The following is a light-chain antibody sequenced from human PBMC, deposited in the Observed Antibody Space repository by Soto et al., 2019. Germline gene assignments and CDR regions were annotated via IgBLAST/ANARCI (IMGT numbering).Light chain of an antibody. J-gene: IGKJ2*01. CDR3: QQYNSYPHT. Sequence: DIQVTQSPSTLSASVGDRVTITCRASQSITTWLAWYQQKPGKAPKPLLYKASSLESGVPSRFSGSGSGTEFTLTISSLQPDDFATYYCQQYNSYPHTFGPGTKLEIK. V-gene: IGKV1-5*03. CDR1: QSITTW. CDR2: KAS.